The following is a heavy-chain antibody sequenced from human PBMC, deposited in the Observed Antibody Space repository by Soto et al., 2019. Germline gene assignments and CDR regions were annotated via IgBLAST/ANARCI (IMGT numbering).Heavy chain of an antibody. J-gene: IGHJ4*02. V-gene: IGHV1-46*01. CDR3: ARDLAAGNCDY. CDR2: INPSGGSI. CDR1: GYTFTTYY. D-gene: IGHD6-13*01. Sequence: ASVKVSCKASGYTFTTYYIHWVRQAPGQGLEWMGVINPSGGSINYAQKLQGRVTMTTDTSTSTAYMELRSLRSDDTAVYYCARDLAAGNCDYWDQGTLVTVSS.